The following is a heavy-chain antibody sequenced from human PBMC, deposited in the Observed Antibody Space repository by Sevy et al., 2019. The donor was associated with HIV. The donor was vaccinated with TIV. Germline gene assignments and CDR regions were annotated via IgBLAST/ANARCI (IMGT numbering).Heavy chain of an antibody. D-gene: IGHD2-2*01. J-gene: IGHJ6*02. V-gene: IGHV3-30*02. CDR2: MRFDGTIK. Sequence: GGSLRLSCVASGFTFSTYGMHWVRQAPGRGLEWVAFMRFDGTIKYHRDSVKGRFSISRDNCKNTLYRQMNSLRVEDMAVYFCAKVLHIVEVPAAIDYYYGMDVWGQGTTVTVSS. CDR1: GFTFSTYG. CDR3: AKVLHIVEVPAAIDYYYGMDV.